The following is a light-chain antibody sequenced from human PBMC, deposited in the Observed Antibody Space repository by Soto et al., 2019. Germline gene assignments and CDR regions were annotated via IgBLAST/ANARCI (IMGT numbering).Light chain of an antibody. CDR1: SSDVGGYNY. Sequence: QSVLTQPASVSGSPGQSITIFCTGTSSDVGGYNYVSWYQQHPGRAPQLMIYDVTHRPSGVSNRFSGSKSGNTASLTISGLQAEDEADYYCSPYTSNTTLVFGGGTKLTVL. CDR2: DVT. CDR3: SPYTSNTTLV. J-gene: IGLJ2*01. V-gene: IGLV2-14*01.